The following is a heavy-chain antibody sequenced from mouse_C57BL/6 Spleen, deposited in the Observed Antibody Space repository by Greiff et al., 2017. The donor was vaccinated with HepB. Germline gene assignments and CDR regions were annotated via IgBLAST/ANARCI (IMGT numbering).Heavy chain of an antibody. CDR2: IYPSDSET. J-gene: IGHJ2*01. V-gene: IGHV1-61*01. CDR1: GYTFTSYW. CDR3: ARGRDYDAYYFDY. D-gene: IGHD2-4*01. Sequence: QVHLKQPGAELVRPGSSVKLSCKASGYTFTSYWMDLVKQRPGQGLEWIGNIYPSDSETHYNQKFKDKATLTVDKSSSTAYMQLSSLTSEDSAVYYCARGRDYDAYYFDYWGQGTTLTVSS.